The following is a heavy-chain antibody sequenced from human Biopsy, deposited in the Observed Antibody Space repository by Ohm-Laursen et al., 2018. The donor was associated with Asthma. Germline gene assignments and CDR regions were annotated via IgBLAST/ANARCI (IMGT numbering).Heavy chain of an antibody. CDR1: GDAMSTSGSY. D-gene: IGHD6-6*01. Sequence: SETLSLTCVVSGDAMSTSGSYWGWIRQSPGEGLEWIGGIYYSGRTYYNPSLESRVTISADTSKNHFSLKVTSVTAADTAVYYCARAVSSSSYWYFDLWGRGDLVTVSS. CDR2: IYYSGRT. J-gene: IGHJ2*01. CDR3: ARAVSSSSYWYFDL. V-gene: IGHV4-39*02.